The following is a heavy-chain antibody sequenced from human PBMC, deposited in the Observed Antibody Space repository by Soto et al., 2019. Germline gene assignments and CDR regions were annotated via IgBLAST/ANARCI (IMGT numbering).Heavy chain of an antibody. CDR3: ARVGTRIGTYYYDSSGPKPWFDP. CDR1: GGSISSSNW. D-gene: IGHD3-22*01. Sequence: SETLSLTCAVSGGSISSSNWWSWVRRPPGKGLEWIGEIYHSGSTNYNPSLKSRVTISVDKSKNQFSLKLSSVTAADTAVYYCARVGTRIGTYYYDSSGPKPWFDPWGQGTLVTVSS. J-gene: IGHJ5*02. V-gene: IGHV4-4*02. CDR2: IYHSGST.